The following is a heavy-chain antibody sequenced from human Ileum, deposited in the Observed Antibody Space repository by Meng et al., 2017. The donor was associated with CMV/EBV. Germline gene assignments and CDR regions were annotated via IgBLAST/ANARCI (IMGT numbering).Heavy chain of an antibody. J-gene: IGHJ2*01. CDR3: ASQYSCTSTSCPSSWYFDL. Sequence: VSHCGMHWVGQAPGKGLEWVPVRRYDGNKEYYADYVKGRFTISRDNSKNTVYLQMNSLGAEDTAVYYCASQYSCTSTSCPSSWYFDLWGRGTLVTVSS. D-gene: IGHD2-2*01. CDR1: VSHCG. V-gene: IGHV3-30*02. CDR2: RRYDGNKE.